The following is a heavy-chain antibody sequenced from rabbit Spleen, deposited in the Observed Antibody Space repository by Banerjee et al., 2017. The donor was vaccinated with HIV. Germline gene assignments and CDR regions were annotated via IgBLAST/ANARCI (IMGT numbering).Heavy chain of an antibody. Sequence: QSLEESGGDLVKPEGSLTLTCTASGFSLSGDYMCWVRQAPGKGLEWIACIYIGSSGSTYYATWVKGRFTISKTSSTTVTLQMTSLTAADTATYFCARSLANTSPRLDLWGPGTLVTVS. D-gene: IGHD3-1*01. V-gene: IGHV1S40*01. CDR3: ARSLANTSPRLDL. CDR2: IYIGSSGST. J-gene: IGHJ3*01. CDR1: GFSLSGDY.